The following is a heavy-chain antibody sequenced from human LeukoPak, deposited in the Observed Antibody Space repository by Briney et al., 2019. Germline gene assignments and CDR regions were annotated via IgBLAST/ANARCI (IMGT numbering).Heavy chain of an antibody. V-gene: IGHV3-48*03. J-gene: IGHJ6*04. Sequence: GGSLRLSCAASGFTFSFYSMNWVRQAPGKGLEWVSYISTGGTSIYYADSVKGRFTISRDNAKNSLYLQMNSLRAEDTAVYYCAELGITMIGGVWGKGTTVTISS. CDR1: GFTFSFYS. CDR3: AELGITMIGGV. D-gene: IGHD3-10*02. CDR2: ISTGGTSI.